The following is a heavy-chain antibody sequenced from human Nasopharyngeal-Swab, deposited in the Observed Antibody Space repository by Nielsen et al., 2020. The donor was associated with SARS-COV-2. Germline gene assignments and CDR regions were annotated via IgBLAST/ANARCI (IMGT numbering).Heavy chain of an antibody. CDR1: GGSISSYY. V-gene: IGHV4-59*12. J-gene: IGHJ4*02. CDR2: IYYSGST. CDR3: ARGVGGLRYFDWLPQYYFDY. Sequence: SETLSLTCTVSGGSISSYYWSWIRQPPGKGLEWIGYIYYSGSTNYNPSLKSRVTISVDTSKNQFSLKLRSVTAADTAVYYCARGVGGLRYFDWLPQYYFDYWGQGTLVTVSS. D-gene: IGHD3-9*01.